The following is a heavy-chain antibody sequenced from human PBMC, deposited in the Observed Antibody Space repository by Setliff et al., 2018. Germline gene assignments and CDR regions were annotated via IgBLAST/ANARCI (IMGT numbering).Heavy chain of an antibody. CDR3: AREGGYTQYFQH. CDR1: GGAFSSYA. Sequence: ASVKVSCKASGGAFSSYAISWVRQAPGQGLEWMGGIIPIFGTANYAQKFQGRVTMTRDTSISTAYMELSRLRSDDTAVYYCAREGGYTQYFQHWGQGTLVTVSS. J-gene: IGHJ1*01. D-gene: IGHD5-18*01. V-gene: IGHV1-69*05. CDR2: IIPIFGTA.